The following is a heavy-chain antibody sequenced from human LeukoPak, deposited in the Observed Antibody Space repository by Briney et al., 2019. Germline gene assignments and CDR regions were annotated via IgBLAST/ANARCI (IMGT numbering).Heavy chain of an antibody. CDR2: INSDGSTT. CDR3: ARVEESSGWAHFDY. V-gene: IGHV3-74*01. Sequence: GGSLRLSCAASGITFSGHWMHWVRQAPGKGLVWLSRINSDGSTTIYAESVKGRFTISRDNAKNTLYLPMDNLRAEDTAVYSCARVEESSGWAHFDYWGQGTLVTVSS. CDR1: GITFSGHW. D-gene: IGHD6-25*01. J-gene: IGHJ4*02.